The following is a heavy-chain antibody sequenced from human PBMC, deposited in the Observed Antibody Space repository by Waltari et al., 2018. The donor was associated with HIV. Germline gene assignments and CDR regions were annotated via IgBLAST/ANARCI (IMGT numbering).Heavy chain of an antibody. CDR1: GYHFSGYY. D-gene: IGHD3-22*01. CDR3: ARGTFYYYDSSGSDSFDI. Sequence: QVQLVQSGAEVKKPGASVKVSCKAFGYHFSGYYLPWVRPAPGQGLEWMGWINPDSGGTNYAQKFQGRVTMTRDTSITTAYMDLSRLQSDDTAVYYCARGTFYYYDSSGSDSFDIWGQGTLVTVSS. V-gene: IGHV1-2*02. J-gene: IGHJ3*02. CDR2: INPDSGGT.